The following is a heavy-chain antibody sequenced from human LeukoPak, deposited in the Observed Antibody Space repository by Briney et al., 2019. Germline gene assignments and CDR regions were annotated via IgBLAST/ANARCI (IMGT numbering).Heavy chain of an antibody. CDR3: ARGKIWSPVYLSH. J-gene: IGHJ4*02. CDR2: INPSGGST. Sequence: GASVKVSCKASGYTFTSYYMHWVRQAPGQGLEWMGIINPSGGSTTYAQRFQGRVTMTRETSTSTVYMDLSNLRSDDTAVYYCARGKIWSPVYLSHWGQGTLVTVSS. CDR1: GYTFTSYY. V-gene: IGHV1-46*01. D-gene: IGHD3-10*01.